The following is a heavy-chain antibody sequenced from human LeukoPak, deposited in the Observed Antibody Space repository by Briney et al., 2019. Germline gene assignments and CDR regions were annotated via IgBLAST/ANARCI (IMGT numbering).Heavy chain of an antibody. CDR2: ISYSGST. Sequence: WETLSLTCTVSGGSISSSYYYWGWIRQPPGKGLEWIGSISYSGSTYYNPSLKSRVTISVDTSKNQFSLNLSSVTAADTAVFYSARHLVTGYNSYYSDYWGQGTLVTVSS. J-gene: IGHJ4*02. D-gene: IGHD3-9*01. V-gene: IGHV4-39*01. CDR3: ARHLVTGYNSYYSDY. CDR1: GGSISSSYYY.